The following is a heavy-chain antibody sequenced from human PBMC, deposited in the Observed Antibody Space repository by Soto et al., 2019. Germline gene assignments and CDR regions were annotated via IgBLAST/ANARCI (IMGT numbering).Heavy chain of an antibody. V-gene: IGHV4-4*02. CDR1: GRVIKAGCW. D-gene: IGHD3-9*01. CDR3: ARSVILSGGSSKRLTRLHHFDT. J-gene: IGHJ4*02. CDR2: IYHSGSA. Sequence: PSETLCLTGLVAGRVIKAGCWWAWVRQTPGKGLEWIGEIYHSGSAIYPPSLKNRVTLSLDGSKNEFSLKVNSVTAADTAVYFCARSVILSGGSSKRLTRLHHFDTRAPGTLVPVPS.